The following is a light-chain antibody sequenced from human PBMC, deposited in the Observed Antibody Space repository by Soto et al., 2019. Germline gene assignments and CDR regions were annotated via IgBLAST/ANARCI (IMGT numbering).Light chain of an antibody. V-gene: IGLV2-14*01. CDR3: SSYTSSITPHVV. Sequence: QSVLTQPASVSGSPGQSVTISCTGTSSDVGGYNYVSWYQQHPGKAPKLMIYEVSNRPSGVSNRFSGSKSGNTASLTISGLPAEDEADYDCSSYTSSITPHVVFGGGTKLTVL. CDR2: EVS. CDR1: SSDVGGYNY. J-gene: IGLJ2*01.